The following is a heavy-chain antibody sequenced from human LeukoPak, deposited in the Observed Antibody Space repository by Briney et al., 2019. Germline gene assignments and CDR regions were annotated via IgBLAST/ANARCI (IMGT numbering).Heavy chain of an antibody. CDR3: ARDFVETGVVGFDM. D-gene: IGHD2-8*02. Sequence: PSETLSLTCTVSGDSIGTYFWNWIRQSAGKGLEWIGHVYDGGRTNYNPSLKGRVTISVDTSRNLFSLRLSSVTAADTAIYYCARDFVETGVVGFDMWGQGTMVTVSS. CDR2: VYDGGRT. V-gene: IGHV4-4*07. J-gene: IGHJ3*02. CDR1: GDSIGTYF.